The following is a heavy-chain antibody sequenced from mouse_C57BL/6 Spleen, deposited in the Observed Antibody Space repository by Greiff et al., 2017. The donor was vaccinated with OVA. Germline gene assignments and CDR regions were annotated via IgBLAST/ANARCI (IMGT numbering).Heavy chain of an antibody. CDR2: IDPSDSET. CDR1: GYTFTSYW. CDR3: ARWNYGSSYLYFDV. J-gene: IGHJ1*03. Sequence: QVQLQQPGAELVRPGSSVKLSCKASGYTFTSYWMHWVKQRPIQGLEWIGNIDPSDSETHYNQKFKDKATLTVDKSSSTAYMQLSSLTSEDSAVYYCARWNYGSSYLYFDVWGTGTTVTVSS. V-gene: IGHV1-52*01. D-gene: IGHD1-1*01.